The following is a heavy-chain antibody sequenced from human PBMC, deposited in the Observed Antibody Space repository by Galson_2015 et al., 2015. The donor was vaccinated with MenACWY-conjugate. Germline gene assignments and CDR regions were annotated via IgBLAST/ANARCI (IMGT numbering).Heavy chain of an antibody. CDR2: IWFDGTNQ. V-gene: IGHV3-33*01. CDR3: ARDPSGGWSYIDY. CDR1: GFTFSNYG. Sequence: SLRLSCAASGFTFSNYGMHWVRQAPGKGLEWVAVIWFDGTNQYFADSVKGRFTISRDNSKSTLYLQMNSLRAQDTAVYYCARDPSGGWSYIDYWGQGTLVTVSS. J-gene: IGHJ4*02. D-gene: IGHD6-19*01.